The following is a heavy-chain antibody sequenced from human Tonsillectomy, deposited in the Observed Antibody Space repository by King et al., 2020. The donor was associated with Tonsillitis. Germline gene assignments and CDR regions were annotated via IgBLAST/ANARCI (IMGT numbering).Heavy chain of an antibody. CDR1: GGSMSSYF. V-gene: IGHV4-59*08. Sequence: VQLQESGPGLVKPSETLSLTCTVSGGSMSSYFWSWIRQPPGKELEWIGYIYNDGSTNYNPSLKSRVTISVDTSKNQFSLKLTSVTAADTAVYYCARQGISGSSGPLDYWGQGTLVTVSS. CDR3: ARQGISGSSGPLDY. CDR2: IYNDGST. D-gene: IGHD5-12*01. J-gene: IGHJ4*02.